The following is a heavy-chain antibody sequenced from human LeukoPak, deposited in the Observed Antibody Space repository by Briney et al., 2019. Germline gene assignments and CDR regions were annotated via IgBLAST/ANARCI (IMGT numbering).Heavy chain of an antibody. D-gene: IGHD3-10*01. J-gene: IGHJ4*02. V-gene: IGHV3-15*01. CDR2: IKSKVDDGTT. CDR3: TPEHTWHPGGLTLDY. Sequence: GGSLRLSCAASGFTFTYAWMSWVRQAPGKGLDWVGRIKSKVDDGTTDYATPVKGRFAVSRDDSKNMLYLQMNSLKTEDTAVYYCTPEHTWHPGGLTLDYGGKETLVTVS. CDR1: GFTFTYAW.